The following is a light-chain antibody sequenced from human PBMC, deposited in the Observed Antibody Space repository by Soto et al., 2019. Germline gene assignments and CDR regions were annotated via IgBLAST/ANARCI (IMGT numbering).Light chain of an antibody. Sequence: DIQMTQSPSALSASLGDRVTITCRASHSIDTWLALYQQRPGKAPNLLIYDASSLASGVQSRFSGGGSGTEFTLTISNLQPDDFGTYYCHQYKSYTPYTIGQGTKVEIK. CDR1: HSIDTW. CDR2: DAS. J-gene: IGKJ2*01. V-gene: IGKV1-5*01. CDR3: HQYKSYTPYT.